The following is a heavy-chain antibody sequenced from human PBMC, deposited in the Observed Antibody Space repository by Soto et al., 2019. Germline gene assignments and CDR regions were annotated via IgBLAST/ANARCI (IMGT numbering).Heavy chain of an antibody. J-gene: IGHJ5*02. CDR1: GGTFSSYT. CDR3: ARSSSSLSDWFDP. V-gene: IGHV1-69*02. Sequence: SVKVSCKASGGTFSSYTISWVRQAPGQGLEWMGRIIPILGIANYAQKFQGRVTITADKSTSTAYMELSSLRSEDTAVYYCARSSSSLSDWFDPWGQGTLVTVSS. D-gene: IGHD6-13*01. CDR2: IIPILGIA.